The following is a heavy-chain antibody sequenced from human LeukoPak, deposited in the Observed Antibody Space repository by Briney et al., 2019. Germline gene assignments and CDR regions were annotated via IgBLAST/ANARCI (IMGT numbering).Heavy chain of an antibody. CDR3: ARDRRYCSSTSCYAGYYYMDV. J-gene: IGHJ6*03. V-gene: IGHV1-2*02. D-gene: IGHD2-2*01. CDR2: INPNSGGT. CDR1: GYTFTGYY. Sequence: ASVKVSCKASGYTFTGYYMHWVRQAPGQGLEWMGWINPNSGGTNYAQKFQGRVTMTRDTSISTAYMELSRLRSDDTAVYYCARDRRYCSSTSCYAGYYYMDVWGKGTTVTVSS.